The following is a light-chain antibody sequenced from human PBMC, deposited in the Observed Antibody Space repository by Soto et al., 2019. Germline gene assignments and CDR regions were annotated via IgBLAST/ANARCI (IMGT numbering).Light chain of an antibody. Sequence: EIVMTQSPATLSVSPGERATLSCRASQSVNNYLAWYQQKPGQAPRLLIYTVSTRATGIPARFSGSGSGTEFTLTISSLQSEDFAVYYCQQHNNWPLTFGGGTTVEI. CDR3: QQHNNWPLT. J-gene: IGKJ4*01. CDR2: TVS. V-gene: IGKV3-15*01. CDR1: QSVNNY.